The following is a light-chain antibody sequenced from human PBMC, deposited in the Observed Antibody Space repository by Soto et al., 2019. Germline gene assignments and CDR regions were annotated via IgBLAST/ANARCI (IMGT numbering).Light chain of an antibody. CDR3: SSYAGSNVL. V-gene: IGLV2-8*01. J-gene: IGLJ2*01. Sequence: QSALTQPPSASGSPGQSVTISCTGTPSDVGGYNSVSWYQQYPGKAPKLMIYDVSKRPSGVPDRFSGSKSGNTASLTVSGLQAQDEGNYYCSSYAGSNVLFGGGTKVTVL. CDR2: DVS. CDR1: PSDVGGYNS.